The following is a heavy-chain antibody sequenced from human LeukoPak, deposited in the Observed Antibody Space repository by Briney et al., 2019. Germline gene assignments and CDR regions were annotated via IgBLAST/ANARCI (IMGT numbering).Heavy chain of an antibody. CDR3: ARGCGSGSYSYYFDY. J-gene: IGHJ4*02. Sequence: PSETLSLTCAVSGGSFSGYYWSWIRQPPGKGLEWIGEINHSGSTNYNPSLKSRVTISVDTSKNQFSLKLSSVTAADTAVYYCARGCGSGSYSYYFDYWGQGTLVTVSS. CDR1: GGSFSGYY. CDR2: INHSGST. D-gene: IGHD3-10*01. V-gene: IGHV4-34*01.